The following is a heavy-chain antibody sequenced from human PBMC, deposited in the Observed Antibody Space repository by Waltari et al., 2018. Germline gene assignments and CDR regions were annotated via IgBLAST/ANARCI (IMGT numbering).Heavy chain of an antibody. J-gene: IGHJ4*02. CDR2: IYRGGET. CDR3: TSDHGLSWPLD. Sequence: EVHLVESGGGLVHHGDSVSLSCAASGVIVSDNYMSWVRQPPGKGLEWVSVIYRGGETYYADSVKGRFTISRDNSKNTLDLQMNNVRAEDTAVYYCTSDHGLSWPLDWGQGTMVTVSS. D-gene: IGHD6-13*01. CDR1: GVIVSDNY. V-gene: IGHV3-53*01.